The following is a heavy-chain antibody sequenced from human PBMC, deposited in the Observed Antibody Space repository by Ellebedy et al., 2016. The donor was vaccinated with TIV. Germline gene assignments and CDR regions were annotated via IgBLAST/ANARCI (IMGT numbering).Heavy chain of an antibody. CDR3: ARSPYCGGDCSFDY. CDR2: INPNSGGT. Sequence: ASVKVSCKASGYTFTGYYMHWVRQAPGQGLEWMGWINPNSGGTNYAQKFQGRVTMTRDTSISTAYMELSRLRSDDTAVYYCARSPYCGGDCSFDYWGQGTLVTVSS. CDR1: GYTFTGYY. V-gene: IGHV1-2*02. D-gene: IGHD2-21*02. J-gene: IGHJ4*02.